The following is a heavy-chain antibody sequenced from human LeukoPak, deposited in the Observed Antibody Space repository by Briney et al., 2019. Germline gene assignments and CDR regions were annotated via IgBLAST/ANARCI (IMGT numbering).Heavy chain of an antibody. CDR2: IKQDGSEK. CDR1: GFTFSSYW. J-gene: IGHJ4*02. V-gene: IGHV3-7*03. D-gene: IGHD3-22*01. Sequence: GGSLRLSCAASGFTFSSYWMSWVRQAPGKGLEWVANIKQDGSEKYYVDSVKGRFTISRDNAKNSLYLQMNSLRAEDTAVYYCARGGSGSSGYAFDYWGQGTLVTVSS. CDR3: ARGGSGSSGYAFDY.